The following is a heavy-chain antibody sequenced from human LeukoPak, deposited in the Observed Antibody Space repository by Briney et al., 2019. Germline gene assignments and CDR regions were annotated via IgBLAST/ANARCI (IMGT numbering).Heavy chain of an antibody. CDR2: IYYSGST. CDR1: GGSISSSSYY. CDR3: ARAYDFWSAPAWYFDL. Sequence: PSETLSLTCTVSGGSISSSSYYWGWIRQPPGKGLEWIGSIYYSGSTYYNPSLKSRVTISVDTSKNQFSLKLSSVTAADTAVYYCARAYDFWSAPAWYFDLWGRGTLVTVSS. J-gene: IGHJ2*01. V-gene: IGHV4-39*07. D-gene: IGHD3-3*01.